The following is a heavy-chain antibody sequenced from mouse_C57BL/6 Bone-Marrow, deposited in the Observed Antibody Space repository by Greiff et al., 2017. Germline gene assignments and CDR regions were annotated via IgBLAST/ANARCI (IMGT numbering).Heavy chain of an antibody. Sequence: VQLKQSGPELVKPGASVKMSCKASGYTFTDYNMHWVKQSHGKSLEWIGYINPNNGGTSYNQKFKGKATLTVNKSSSTAYMELRSLTSEDSAVYYCASSPSPYYYGSSPDYWGQGTTLTVSS. J-gene: IGHJ2*01. V-gene: IGHV1-22*01. CDR3: ASSPSPYYYGSSPDY. CDR2: INPNNGGT. CDR1: GYTFTDYN. D-gene: IGHD1-1*01.